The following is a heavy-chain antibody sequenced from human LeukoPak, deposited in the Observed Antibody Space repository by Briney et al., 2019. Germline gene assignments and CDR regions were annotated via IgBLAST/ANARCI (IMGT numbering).Heavy chain of an antibody. CDR1: GDSLTSGSRY. D-gene: IGHD4-17*01. CDR3: ARCMSELDYGDYAYYYHMDV. J-gene: IGHJ6*04. V-gene: IGHV4-61*09. CDR2: FYSSTRT. Sequence: PSQTLSLTCTVSGDSLTSGSRYWSWIRQPAGKGLEWIGHFYSSTRTTYNPSLESRVTISGDTAKNQFSLKLDSVTAADTAVYFCARCMSELDYGDYAYYYHMDVWGTGTTVTVSS.